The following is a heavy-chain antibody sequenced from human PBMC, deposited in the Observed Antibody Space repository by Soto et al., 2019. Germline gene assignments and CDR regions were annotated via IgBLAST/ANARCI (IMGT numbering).Heavy chain of an antibody. J-gene: IGHJ4*02. CDR2: IYYSGST. D-gene: IGHD1-26*01. CDR1: GGSISSYY. Sequence: QVQLQESGPGLVKPSETLSLTCTVSGGSISSYYWSWIRQPPGKGLEWIGYIYYSGSTNYNPSLKSLVTISVHTSKNQFSLKLSSVTAADTAVYYCARRYGGNLDYWGQGTLVTVSS. CDR3: ARRYGGNLDY. V-gene: IGHV4-59*08.